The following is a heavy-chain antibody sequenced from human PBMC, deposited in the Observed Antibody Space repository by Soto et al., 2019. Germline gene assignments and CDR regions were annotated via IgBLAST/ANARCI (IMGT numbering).Heavy chain of an antibody. V-gene: IGHV2-5*02. J-gene: IGHJ4*02. D-gene: IGHD1-26*01. CDR3: AHLSPVVGSTFDY. Sequence: SGPTLVNPTQTLTLTCTFSGFSLNTSGVGVSWIRQPPGKALEWLALIYWDDDERYSPSLRSRLTITKDTSKNRVALIMTNMDYVDTAPYYCAHLSPVVGSTFDYWGQGTLVTVSS. CDR1: GFSLNTSGVG. CDR2: IYWDDDE.